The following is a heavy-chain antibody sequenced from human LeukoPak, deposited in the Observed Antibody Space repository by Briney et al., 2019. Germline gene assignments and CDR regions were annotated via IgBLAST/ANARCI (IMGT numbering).Heavy chain of an antibody. CDR1: EFTFINYG. D-gene: IGHD1-26*01. CDR3: AKDSKIVGATFRSYHYMDV. CDR2: ISGSSSSI. V-gene: IGHV3-48*04. J-gene: IGHJ6*03. Sequence: PGGSLRLSCVASEFTFINYGMNWVRQAPGKGLEWVSYISGSSSSIYYADSVKGRFTISRDNAKDSVYLHMNSLRAEDTAVYYCAKDSKIVGATFRSYHYMDVWGKGTAVTVSS.